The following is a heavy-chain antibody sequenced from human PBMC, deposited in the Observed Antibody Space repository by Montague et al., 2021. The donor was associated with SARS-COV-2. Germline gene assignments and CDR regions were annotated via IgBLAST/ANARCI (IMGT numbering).Heavy chain of an antibody. CDR2: INQYETAK. Sequence: SLRLSCAASGFTSGDYQMTWFRQAPGKGLQWVANINQYETAKTYVDSVKGRFTISRDNAKNSLILQMNSLKDEDTAVYYCARSPRGSGTGWLDYWGQGTLVTVSS. V-gene: IGHV3-7*01. CDR1: GFTSGDYQ. D-gene: IGHD3/OR15-3a*01. J-gene: IGHJ4*02. CDR3: ARSPRGSGTGWLDY.